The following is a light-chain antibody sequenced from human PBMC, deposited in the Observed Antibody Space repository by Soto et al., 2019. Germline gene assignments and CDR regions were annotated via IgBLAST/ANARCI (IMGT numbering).Light chain of an antibody. Sequence: DIQMTQSPSSLSASVGDRVTITCRASQSIRRYLNWYQQKPGKAPKVLIYAASNLQSGVPSRFSGSGSGTDFTLTIDNLEPEDFAIYYCQQRSNWPPITFGQGTRLEIK. CDR3: QQRSNWPPIT. CDR1: QSIRRY. V-gene: IGKV1-39*01. CDR2: AAS. J-gene: IGKJ5*01.